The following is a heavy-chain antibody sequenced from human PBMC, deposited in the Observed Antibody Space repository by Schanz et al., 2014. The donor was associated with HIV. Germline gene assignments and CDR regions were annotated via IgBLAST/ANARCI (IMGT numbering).Heavy chain of an antibody. CDR2: IYSGGST. D-gene: IGHD1-26*01. J-gene: IGHJ4*02. CDR1: NGSINSGGYY. Sequence: QVQLQESGPGLVKPSQTLSLTCTVSNGSINSGGYYWRLIRQRPGMGLEWIGHIYSGGSTSYNPSLERRVSISLDTSKNQFPLKLTSVTAADTAVYYCARGDAWVAADYWGQGTLVTVSS. CDR3: ARGDAWVAADY. V-gene: IGHV4-31*03.